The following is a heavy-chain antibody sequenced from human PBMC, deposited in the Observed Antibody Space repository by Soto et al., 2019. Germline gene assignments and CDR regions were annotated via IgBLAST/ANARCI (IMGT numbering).Heavy chain of an antibody. D-gene: IGHD2-21*01. J-gene: IGHJ2*01. CDR1: GFTFSDSA. CDR3: VRYSRTLGWFFDL. Sequence: EVQLVESGRGLVQPGGSLKLSCAASGFTFSDSAMHWVRQASGEGLEWLGRIRSKGNNYATEYGASLKGRFTISRDDSKKTTYLQMSNLNTEDTAVYYCVRYSRTLGWFFDLWGRGTLVTVSS. CDR2: IRSKGNNYAT. V-gene: IGHV3-73*02.